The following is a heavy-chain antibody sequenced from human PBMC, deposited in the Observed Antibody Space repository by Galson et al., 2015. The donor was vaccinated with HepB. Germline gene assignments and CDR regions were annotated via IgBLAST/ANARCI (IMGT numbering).Heavy chain of an antibody. CDR1: GFTFSSYA. CDR3: AKDYFAWLSSWYSYYYGMDV. Sequence: SLRLSCAASGFTFSSYAMSWVRQAPGKGLEWVSAISGSGGSTYYADSVKGRFTISRDNSKNTLYLQMNSLRAEDTAVYYCAKDYFAWLSSWYSYYYGMDVWGQGTTVTVSS. V-gene: IGHV3-23*01. D-gene: IGHD6-13*01. J-gene: IGHJ6*02. CDR2: ISGSGGST.